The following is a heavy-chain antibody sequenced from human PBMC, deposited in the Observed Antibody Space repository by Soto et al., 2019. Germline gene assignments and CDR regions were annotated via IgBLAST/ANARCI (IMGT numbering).Heavy chain of an antibody. CDR3: ASERDSSGYYPAPHDY. D-gene: IGHD3-22*01. CDR2: IIPILGIA. J-gene: IGHJ4*02. Sequence: SVKVSCKASGGTFSSYTISWVRQAPGQGLDWMGRIIPILGIANYAQKFQGRVTITADKSTSTAYMELSSLRSEDTAVYYCASERDSSGYYPAPHDYWGQGTLVTVSS. CDR1: GGTFSSYT. V-gene: IGHV1-69*02.